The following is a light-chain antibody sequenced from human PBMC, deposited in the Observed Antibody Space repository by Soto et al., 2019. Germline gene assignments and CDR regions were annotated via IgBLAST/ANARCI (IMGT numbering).Light chain of an antibody. CDR2: AAS. V-gene: IGKV1-39*01. CDR1: QSIVIY. Sequence: DIQMTQSPTSLSSSVGDIFTIRCGASQSIVIYLNWYQQKPGKAPKLLIYAASNLQSGVPSRFSGGGSGTDFTLTISSLQPEDFATYYCQQSYNDLRTFGPGTKVDIK. CDR3: QQSYNDLRT. J-gene: IGKJ3*01.